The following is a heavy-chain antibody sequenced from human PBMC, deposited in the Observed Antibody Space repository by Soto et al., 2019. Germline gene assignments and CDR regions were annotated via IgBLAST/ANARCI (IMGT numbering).Heavy chain of an antibody. CDR2: IYYSGST. D-gene: IGHD3-3*01. CDR1: GGSISSYY. J-gene: IGHJ4*02. CDR3: ARVRFLEWLDY. V-gene: IGHV4-59*01. Sequence: ASETLSLTCTVSGGSISSYYWSWIRQPPGKGLEWIGYIYYSGSTNYNPSLKSRVTISVDTSKNQFSLKLSSVTAADTAVYYCARVRFLEWLDYWGQGTLVTVSS.